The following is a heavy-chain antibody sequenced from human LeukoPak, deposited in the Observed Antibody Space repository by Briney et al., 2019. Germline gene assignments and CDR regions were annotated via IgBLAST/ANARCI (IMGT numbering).Heavy chain of an antibody. J-gene: IGHJ4*02. CDR1: GFTFSSYA. D-gene: IGHD3-10*01. V-gene: IGHV3-23*01. CDR2: ISGSGGST. CDR3: AREFGSGSYSLFY. Sequence: GGSLRLSCAASGFTFSSYAMSWVRQAPGKGLDWVSGISGSGGSTNHADSVKGRFTISRDNSKNTLYLQMNSLRAEDTAVYYCAREFGSGSYSLFYWGQGTLVTVSS.